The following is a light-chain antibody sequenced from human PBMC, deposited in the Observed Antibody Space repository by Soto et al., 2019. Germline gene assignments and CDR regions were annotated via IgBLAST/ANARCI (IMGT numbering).Light chain of an antibody. CDR2: AAS. V-gene: IGKV1-12*01. CDR1: QGISSW. Sequence: DIQMTQSPSSVSASVGDRVTITCRASQGISSWLAWHQQKPGKAPKLLIYAASSLHSGVPSRFSGRVSGTDFTLTISSLQPEDFATYYCQQANSLPLTFGGGTKVEIK. J-gene: IGKJ4*01. CDR3: QQANSLPLT.